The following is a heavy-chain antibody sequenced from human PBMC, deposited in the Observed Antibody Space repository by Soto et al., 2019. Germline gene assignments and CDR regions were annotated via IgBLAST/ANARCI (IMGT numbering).Heavy chain of an antibody. CDR3: AIQDCTNDVCLEAAVTVGGALEY. CDR1: GFSIRKYW. V-gene: IGHV3-74*01. D-gene: IGHD2-8*01. CDR2: ISGDGTTT. Sequence: EVQLVESGGGLVQPGKALRLACAASGFSIRKYWMHWVRQAPGKGPVWVSYISGDGTTTDYAGSVKGRFTISRDNAENTLFLQLDSLRVEDTAIYFCAIQDCTNDVCLEAAVTVGGALEYWGRGAQVTVSS. J-gene: IGHJ4*02.